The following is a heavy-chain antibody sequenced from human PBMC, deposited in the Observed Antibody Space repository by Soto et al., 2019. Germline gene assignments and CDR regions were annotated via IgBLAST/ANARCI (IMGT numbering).Heavy chain of an antibody. V-gene: IGHV3-23*01. CDR2: ISGSGGST. Sequence: EVQLLESGGGLVQPGGSLRLSCAASGFTFSSYAMSWVRQAPGKGLEWVSAISGSGGSTYYADSVKGRFTISRDNSKNTLYLQMNSLRAEDTAVYYCAKDHHKFGESPYNWFDPWGKGTLVTVSS. D-gene: IGHD3-10*01. CDR1: GFTFSSYA. J-gene: IGHJ5*02. CDR3: AKDHHKFGESPYNWFDP.